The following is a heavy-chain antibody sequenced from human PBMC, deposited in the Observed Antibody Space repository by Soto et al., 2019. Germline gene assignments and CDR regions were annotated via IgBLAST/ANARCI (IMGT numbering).Heavy chain of an antibody. CDR2: IKDDGSEE. CDR1: GFTLSSFW. CDR3: ARNHLGCRCVDH. J-gene: IGHJ4*02. Sequence: EVQLVESGGGLVQPGGSLRLSCATSGFTLSSFWMSWVRQAPGNGPEWVATIKDDGSEEFYVDSVKGRFTVSRDNAKNSLYLQMNSLRDEDSAVYYCARNHLGCRCVDHWGQGTLVTVSS. V-gene: IGHV3-7*01. D-gene: IGHD2-21*01.